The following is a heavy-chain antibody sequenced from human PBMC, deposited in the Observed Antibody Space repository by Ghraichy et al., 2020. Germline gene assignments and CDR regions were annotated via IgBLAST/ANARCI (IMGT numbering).Heavy chain of an antibody. J-gene: IGHJ6*03. CDR3: ARAIAAAGDNYSYYYMDV. CDR1: GGSFSGYY. V-gene: IGHV4-34*01. D-gene: IGHD6-13*01. Sequence: SETLSLTCAVYGGSFSGYYWSWIRQPPGKGLEWIGEINNSGSTNYNPSLKSRVTISVDTSKNQFSLKLSSVTAADTAVYYCARAIAAAGDNYSYYYMDVWGKGTTVTVSS. CDR2: INNSGST.